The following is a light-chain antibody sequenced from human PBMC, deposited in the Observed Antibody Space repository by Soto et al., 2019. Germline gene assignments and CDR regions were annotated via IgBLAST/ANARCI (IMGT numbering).Light chain of an antibody. V-gene: IGKV1-39*01. CDR2: GES. CDR1: QSVSSY. CDR3: QQTYSTPWT. J-gene: IGKJ1*01. Sequence: DIPMTQSPSSLSASVGDRVTITCRASQSVSSYLNWYQQKPGKAPNLLIYGESTLQSGVPSRFSGTGSGTDFTLTINSLQPEDFTTYYCQQTYSTPWTFGQGTKVEI.